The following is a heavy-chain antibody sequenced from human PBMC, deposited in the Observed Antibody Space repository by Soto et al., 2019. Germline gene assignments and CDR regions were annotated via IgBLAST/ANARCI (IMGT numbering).Heavy chain of an antibody. V-gene: IGHV4-59*08. CDR3: ARRDYDYIWGSYRQDNWFDP. Sequence: SETLSLTCTVSGGSISSYYWSWIRQPPGKGLEWIGYIYYSGSTNYNPALKSRVTISVDTSKNQFSLKLSSVTAADTAVYYCARRDYDYIWGSYRQDNWFDPWGQGTLVTVSS. J-gene: IGHJ5*02. CDR2: IYYSGST. D-gene: IGHD3-16*02. CDR1: GGSISSYY.